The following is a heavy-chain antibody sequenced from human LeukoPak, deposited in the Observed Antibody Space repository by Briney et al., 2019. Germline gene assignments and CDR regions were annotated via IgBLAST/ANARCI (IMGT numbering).Heavy chain of an antibody. CDR3: ARYIAAAGYVDY. V-gene: IGHV3-53*01. Sequence: GGSLRLSCAASGFTVSSNYKSWVRQAPGKGLEWVSVIYSGGSTYYADSVKGRFTISRDNSKNTLYLQMNSLRAEDTAVYYCARYIAAAGYVDYWGQGTLVTVSS. J-gene: IGHJ4*02. CDR2: IYSGGST. D-gene: IGHD6-13*01. CDR1: GFTVSSNY.